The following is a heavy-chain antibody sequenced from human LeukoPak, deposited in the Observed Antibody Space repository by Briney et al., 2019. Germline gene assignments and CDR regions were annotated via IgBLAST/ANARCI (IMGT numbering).Heavy chain of an antibody. CDR2: INHNGGT. Sequence: PSETLSLTSAVYGGSFSGYFWSWIRPPPGKGREWSGDINHNGGTNYNPPPQRRATTPVETSKNQFSLKLSSVTAADTAVYYCARSRQNPYFEEGGRGNWFDPWGQGTLVTVSS. CDR3: ARSRQNPYFEEGGRGNWFDP. D-gene: IGHD3-9*01. V-gene: IGHV4-34*01. J-gene: IGHJ5*02. CDR1: GGSFSGYF.